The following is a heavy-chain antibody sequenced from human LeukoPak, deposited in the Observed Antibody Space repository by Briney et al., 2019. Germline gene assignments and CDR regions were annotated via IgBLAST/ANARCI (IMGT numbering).Heavy chain of an antibody. V-gene: IGHV4-34*01. Sequence: SETLSLTCAVYGGSFSGYYWSWIRQPPGKGLEWIGEINHSGSTNYNPSLKSRVTISVDTSKNQFSLKLSSVTAADTAVYYCARSFRARTDYYDSSGYIDYWGQGTLVTVSS. CDR1: GGSFSGYY. D-gene: IGHD3-22*01. CDR2: INHSGST. J-gene: IGHJ4*02. CDR3: ARSFRARTDYYDSSGYIDY.